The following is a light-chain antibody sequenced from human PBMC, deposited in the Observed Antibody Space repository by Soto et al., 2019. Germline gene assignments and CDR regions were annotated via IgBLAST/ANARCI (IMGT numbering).Light chain of an antibody. J-gene: IGKJ4*01. CDR1: QTITTY. Sequence: DIQMTQSPSSLSASVGDRVTITCRASQTITTYLNWYQQRPGNAPKLLISAASNLQTGVPLRFSGSGSGTDFTLTISSLQPEDFATYYCQQLNSYPLSFGGGTKVDIK. V-gene: IGKV1-39*01. CDR3: QQLNSYPLS. CDR2: AAS.